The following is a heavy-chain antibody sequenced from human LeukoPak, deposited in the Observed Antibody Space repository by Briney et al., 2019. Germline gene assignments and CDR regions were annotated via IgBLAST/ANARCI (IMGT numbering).Heavy chain of an antibody. CDR3: ARGLGYCSGGSCLAFDY. V-gene: IGHV4-4*07. J-gene: IGHJ4*02. CDR2: IYTSGST. D-gene: IGHD2-15*01. CDR1: GDSISSYY. Sequence: PSETLSLTCTVSGDSISSYYWSWIRQPAGKGLGWIGRIYTSGSTTYNPSLKSRVTMSVDTSKNQFSLKLSSVTAADTAVYYCARGLGYCSGGSCLAFDYWGQGTLVTVSS.